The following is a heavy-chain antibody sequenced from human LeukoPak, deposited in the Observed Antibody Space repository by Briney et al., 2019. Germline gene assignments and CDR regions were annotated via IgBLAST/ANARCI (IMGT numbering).Heavy chain of an antibody. D-gene: IGHD6-6*01. Sequence: SGGSLRLSCAASGFTFGRHSLNWVRQAPGKGLEWVSSISSGSSYIYYADSVKGRFTISRDNAKNSLYLQMNSLRAEDTAVYYCAGAQLTIAARLGWFDPWGQGTLVTVSS. V-gene: IGHV3-21*01. CDR1: GFTFGRHS. J-gene: IGHJ5*02. CDR2: ISSGSSYI. CDR3: AGAQLTIAARLGWFDP.